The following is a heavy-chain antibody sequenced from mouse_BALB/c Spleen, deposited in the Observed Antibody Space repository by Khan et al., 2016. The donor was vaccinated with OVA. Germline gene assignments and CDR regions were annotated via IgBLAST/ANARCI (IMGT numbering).Heavy chain of an antibody. CDR2: INTETGEP. D-gene: IGHD2-3*01. J-gene: IGHJ3*01. CDR3: ALGDDPWFSY. Sequence: QIQLVQSGPELKKPGETVKISCKASGYTFTDYSMHWVKQAPGKGLKWMGWINTETGEPTYADDFKGRLAFSLETSASTAYLQINNLKSEDTATYFCALGDDPWFSYWGQGTLVTVSA. CDR1: GYTFTDYS. V-gene: IGHV9-2-1*01.